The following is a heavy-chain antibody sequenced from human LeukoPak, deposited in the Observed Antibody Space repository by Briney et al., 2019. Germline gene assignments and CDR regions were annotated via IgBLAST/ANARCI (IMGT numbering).Heavy chain of an antibody. J-gene: IGHJ6*03. V-gene: IGHV3-30*02. Sequence: GGSLRLSCAASGFTFSSSDMHWVRQAPGKGLEWVAFIRYDGNNKYYADSVKGRLTITRDNSKNSLYLQMNSLRAEDTAVYYCARGQKSVGRTLAGTTIYSYYYYMDVWGKGTTVTVSS. CDR1: GFTFSSSD. CDR2: IRYDGNNK. CDR3: ARGQKSVGRTLAGTTIYSYYYYMDV. D-gene: IGHD6-19*01.